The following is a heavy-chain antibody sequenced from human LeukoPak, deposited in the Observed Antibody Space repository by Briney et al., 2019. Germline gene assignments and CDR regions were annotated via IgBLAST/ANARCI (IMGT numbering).Heavy chain of an antibody. Sequence: PSETLSLTCTVSGGSIGSYYWSWIRQPPGKGLEWIGYIYYSGSTNYNPSLKSRVTISVDTSKNQFSLKLSSVTAADTAVYYCARGYYYGSGSYPNWFDPWGQGTLVTVSS. V-gene: IGHV4-59*01. CDR1: GGSIGSYY. CDR3: ARGYYYGSGSYPNWFDP. J-gene: IGHJ5*02. CDR2: IYYSGST. D-gene: IGHD3-10*01.